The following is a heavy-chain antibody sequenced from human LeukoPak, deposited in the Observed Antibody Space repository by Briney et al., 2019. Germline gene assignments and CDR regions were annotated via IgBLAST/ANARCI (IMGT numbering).Heavy chain of an antibody. CDR2: ISGSGGGT. Sequence: GGSLRLSCATSGFTFSSSAMSWVRQAPGKGLAWVSTISGSGGGTYYADSVKGRFTISRDNSKNTLYLQMNSLRAEDTAVFYCAKLFYSSGMYHFDYWGQGTLVTVSS. D-gene: IGHD3-10*01. CDR1: GFTFSSSA. V-gene: IGHV3-23*01. J-gene: IGHJ4*02. CDR3: AKLFYSSGMYHFDY.